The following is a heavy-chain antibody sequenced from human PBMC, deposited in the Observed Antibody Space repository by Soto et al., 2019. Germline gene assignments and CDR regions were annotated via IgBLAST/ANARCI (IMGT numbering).Heavy chain of an antibody. CDR3: AVRPGTFDS. CDR1: GYTFTSYD. V-gene: IGHV1-8*01. J-gene: IGHJ4*02. Sequence: ASVKVSCKASGYTFTSYDIEWVRQATGQGLEWMGWMNPNSGDTGYAQQFQGRVSMTRDTSITTAYMELSSLRSKDTAVYYCAVRPGTFDSWGQGTLVTVSS. CDR2: MNPNSGDT.